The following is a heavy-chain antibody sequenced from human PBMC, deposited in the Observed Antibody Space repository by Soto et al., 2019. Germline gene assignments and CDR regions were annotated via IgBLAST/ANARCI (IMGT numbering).Heavy chain of an antibody. D-gene: IGHD6-19*01. J-gene: IGHJ6*02. CDR1: GGSISSSSYY. CDR2: IYYSGSP. Sequence: RSLTCTVSGGSISSSSYYWGWIRQPPGKGLEWIGYIYYSGSPYYNPSLKSRVTISVDTSKNQFSLKLSSVAAADTAVYYCAVPAASVAGASGSYYYYGMDVWGQGTTVTVSS. V-gene: IGHV4-39*01. CDR3: AVPAASVAGASGSYYYYGMDV.